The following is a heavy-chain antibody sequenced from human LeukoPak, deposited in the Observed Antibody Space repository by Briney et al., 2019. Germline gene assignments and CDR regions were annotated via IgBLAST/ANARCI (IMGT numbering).Heavy chain of an antibody. V-gene: IGHV6-1*01. J-gene: IGHJ6*03. CDR1: GDSVSSNSAA. CDR2: TYYRSKWYN. CDR3: ARGRYNWNDANYYYYYYMDV. D-gene: IGHD1-20*01. Sequence: SQTLSLTCAISGDSVSSNSAAWNWIRQSPSRGLEWLGRTYYRSKWYNDYAVSVKSRITINPDTSKNQFSLQLNSVTPEDTAVYYCARGRYNWNDANYYYYYYMDVWGKGTTVTVSS.